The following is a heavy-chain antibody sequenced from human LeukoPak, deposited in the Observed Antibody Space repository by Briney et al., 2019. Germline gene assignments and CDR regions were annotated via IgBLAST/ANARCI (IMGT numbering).Heavy chain of an antibody. Sequence: GGSLRLSCAASGFTFSSYSMNWVRQAPGKGLEWVSAISGSGGSTYYAGSVKGRFTISRDNSKNTLYLQMNSLRAEGTAVYYCASRGATQPPYWGQGTLVTVSS. CDR3: ASRGATQPPY. J-gene: IGHJ4*02. CDR1: GFTFSSYS. CDR2: ISGSGGST. D-gene: IGHD1-26*01. V-gene: IGHV3-23*01.